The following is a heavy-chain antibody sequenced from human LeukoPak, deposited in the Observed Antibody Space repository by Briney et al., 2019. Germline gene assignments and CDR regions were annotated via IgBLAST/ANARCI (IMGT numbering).Heavy chain of an antibody. CDR2: INHSGST. J-gene: IGHJ4*02. Sequence: PSETLSLTCAVYGGSFSGYYWSWIRQPPGKGLEWIGEINHSGSTNYNPSLKSRVTISVDTSKNQFSLKLSSVTAADTAVYYCARGYYDYVWGSYRREKFDYWGQGTLVIASS. V-gene: IGHV4-34*01. CDR3: ARGYYDYVWGSYRREKFDY. D-gene: IGHD3-16*02. CDR1: GGSFSGYY.